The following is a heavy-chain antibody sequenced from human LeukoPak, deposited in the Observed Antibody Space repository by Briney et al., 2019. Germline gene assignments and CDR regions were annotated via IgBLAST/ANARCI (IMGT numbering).Heavy chain of an antibody. CDR2: IYTSGST. J-gene: IGHJ4*02. CDR1: GGSISSYY. Sequence: PSETLSLTCTVSGGSISSYYWSWIRQPAGKGLEWTGRIYTSGSTNYNPSLKSRVTMSVDTSKNQFSLKLSSVTAADTAVYYCARSGSYYDVGRKYYFDYWGQGTLVTVSS. CDR3: ARSGSYYDVGRKYYFDY. V-gene: IGHV4-4*07. D-gene: IGHD1-26*01.